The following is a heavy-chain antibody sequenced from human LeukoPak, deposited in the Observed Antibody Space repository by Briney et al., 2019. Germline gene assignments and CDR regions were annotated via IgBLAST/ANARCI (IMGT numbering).Heavy chain of an antibody. CDR2: INPNSGGT. CDR1: GYTFTGYY. J-gene: IGHJ4*02. CDR3: ARQCSSTSCYSGQNDY. V-gene: IGHV1-2*02. Sequence: GASVKVSCKASGYTFTGYYMHWLRQAPGQGLEWMGWINPNSGGTNYAQKFQGRVTMTRDTSISTAYMELSRLRSDDTAVYYCARQCSSTSCYSGQNDYSGQGTLVTVSS. D-gene: IGHD2-2*02.